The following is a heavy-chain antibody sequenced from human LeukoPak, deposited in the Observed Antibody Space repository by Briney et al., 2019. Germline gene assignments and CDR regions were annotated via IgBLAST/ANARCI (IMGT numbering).Heavy chain of an antibody. J-gene: IGHJ5*02. Sequence: SETLSLTCTVSGGSISSYYWSWIRQPPGKGLEWIGYIYYSGSTNYNPSLKSRVTISVDTSKNQFSLKLSSVTAADTAVYYCARGGGVGYCSGGSCYRQWFDPWGQGTLVTVSS. CDR1: GGSISSYY. CDR3: ARGGGVGYCSGGSCYRQWFDP. CDR2: IYYSGST. V-gene: IGHV4-59*01. D-gene: IGHD2-15*01.